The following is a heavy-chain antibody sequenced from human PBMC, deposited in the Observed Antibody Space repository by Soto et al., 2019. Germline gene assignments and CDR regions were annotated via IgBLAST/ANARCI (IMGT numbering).Heavy chain of an antibody. D-gene: IGHD5-12*01. CDR1: VFIFSDFY. V-gene: IGHV3-11*01. CDR2: ISGSGSPA. CDR3: ARDVSRATIGDFDL. Sequence: GSLRLSCAASVFIFSDFYMNWIRQAPGKGPEWLSYISGSGSPAWYADSVKGRFTISRDNAENTLTLEMTSLRAEDTAVYYCARDVSRATIGDFDLWGQGTLVTVSS. J-gene: IGHJ4*02.